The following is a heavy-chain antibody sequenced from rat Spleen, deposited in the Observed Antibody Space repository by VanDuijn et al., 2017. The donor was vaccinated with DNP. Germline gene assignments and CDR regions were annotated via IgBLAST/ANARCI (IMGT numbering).Heavy chain of an antibody. D-gene: IGHD1-10*01. CDR3: TSIRN. Sequence: QVQLKESGPGLVQSSQTLSLTCTVSGFSLTSNSVSWVRQPPGKGLEWMGTIWSDGSTDCNSALKSRLSISRDTSKSQVFLKMNSLQIEDTAIYFCTSIRNWGQGTLVTVSS. CDR1: GFSLTSNS. V-gene: IGHV2-1*01. CDR2: IWSDGST. J-gene: IGHJ3*01.